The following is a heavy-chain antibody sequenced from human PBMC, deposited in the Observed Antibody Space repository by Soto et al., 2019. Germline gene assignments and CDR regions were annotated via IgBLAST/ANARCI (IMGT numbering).Heavy chain of an antibody. J-gene: IGHJ6*02. CDR3: AKDFMLQYYYYGMDV. V-gene: IGHV3-7*03. CDR2: IKPDGSDK. Sequence: GGSLRLSCAASGFTFSNYWISWVRQAPGKGLEWVANIKPDGSDKYYVDSVKGRFTISRDNAKNSLYLQMNSLRAEDTALYYCAKDFMLQYYYYGMDVWGQGNTVTVSS. CDR1: GFTFSNYW. D-gene: IGHD2-8*01.